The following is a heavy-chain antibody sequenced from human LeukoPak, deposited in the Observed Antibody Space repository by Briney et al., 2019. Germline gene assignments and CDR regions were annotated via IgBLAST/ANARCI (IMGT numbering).Heavy chain of an antibody. J-gene: IGHJ4*02. V-gene: IGHV4-59*08. CDR1: GGSIGSYY. D-gene: IGHD6-13*01. CDR3: ARKLGIAAAVNYFDY. CDR2: IYYSGST. Sequence: SETLSLTCTVSGGSIGSYYWSWIRQPPGKGLEWIGYIYYSGSTNYNPSLKSRVTISVDTSKNQFSLKLSSVTAADTAVYYCARKLGIAAAVNYFDYWGQGTLVTVSS.